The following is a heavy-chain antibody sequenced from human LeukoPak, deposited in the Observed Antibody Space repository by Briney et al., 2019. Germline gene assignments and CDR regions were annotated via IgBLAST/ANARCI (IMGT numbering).Heavy chain of an antibody. V-gene: IGHV1-18*01. CDR3: ATHRGYCSSTSCQNELELDY. D-gene: IGHD2-2*03. J-gene: IGHJ4*02. Sequence: ASVKVSCKASGYTFTSYGISWVRQAPGQGLEWMGWISAYNGNTNYVQKLQGRVTMTTDTPTSTAYMELRSLRSDDTAVYYCATHRGYCSSTSCQNELELDYWGQGTLVTVSS. CDR1: GYTFTSYG. CDR2: ISAYNGNT.